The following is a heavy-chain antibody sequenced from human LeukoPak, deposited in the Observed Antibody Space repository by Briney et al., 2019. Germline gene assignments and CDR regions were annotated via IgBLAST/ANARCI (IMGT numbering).Heavy chain of an antibody. Sequence: ASVKVSCKASGHTFTGYYMHWVRQAPGQGLEWMGWINANSGGTNYAQKFQGRVTMTRDMSTSTVYMELSSLRSEDTAVYYCARSSGSYSPYYYYYYYMDVWGKGTTVTVSS. V-gene: IGHV1-2*02. D-gene: IGHD1-26*01. J-gene: IGHJ6*03. CDR3: ARSSGSYSPYYYYYYYMDV. CDR2: INANSGGT. CDR1: GHTFTGYY.